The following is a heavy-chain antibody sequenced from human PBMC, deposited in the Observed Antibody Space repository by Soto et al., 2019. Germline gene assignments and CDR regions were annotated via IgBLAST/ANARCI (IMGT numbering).Heavy chain of an antibody. CDR1: GYTFTIYS. Sequence: SVKAPWKACGYTFTIYSLHWERQAPGQRLEWMGWINAGNGNTKYSQKFQGRVTITRDTSASTAYMELSSLRSEDTAVYYCARDLGQQLVDYWGKGTLITVSS. J-gene: IGHJ4*02. D-gene: IGHD6-13*01. CDR2: INAGNGNT. V-gene: IGHV1-3*01. CDR3: ARDLGQQLVDY.